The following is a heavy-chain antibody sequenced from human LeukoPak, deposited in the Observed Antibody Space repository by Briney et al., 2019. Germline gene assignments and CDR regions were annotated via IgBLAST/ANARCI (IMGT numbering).Heavy chain of an antibody. J-gene: IGHJ4*02. CDR3: ARGPNSNWSGLDY. D-gene: IGHD6-6*01. V-gene: IGHV3-74*01. Sequence: GGSLRLSCTASGFSFSGHWMHWARQLPGKGLVWVSRISPTGSTTSYADSVKGRFTVSRDNAKNTLYLQVNNLRAEDTAVYYCARGPNSNWSGLDYWGQGTLVTVSS. CDR2: ISPTGSTT. CDR1: GFSFSGHW.